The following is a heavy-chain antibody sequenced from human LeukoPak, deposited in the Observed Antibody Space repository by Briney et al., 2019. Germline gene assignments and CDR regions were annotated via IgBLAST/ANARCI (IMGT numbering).Heavy chain of an antibody. CDR2: ISSSSSRTI. V-gene: IGHV3-48*01. CDR3: ARDRSPPGYYYMDV. Sequence: GGSLRLSCAASGFTFSSYSMNWVRRAPGKGLEWVSYISSSSSRTIYYADSVKGRFTISRDTAKNSLYLQMSTLRAEDTAVYYCARDRSPPGYYYMDVWGKGTTVTVSS. CDR1: GFTFSSYS. J-gene: IGHJ6*03. D-gene: IGHD7-27*01.